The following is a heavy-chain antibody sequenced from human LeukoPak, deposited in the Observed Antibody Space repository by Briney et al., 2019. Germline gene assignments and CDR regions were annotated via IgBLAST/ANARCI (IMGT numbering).Heavy chain of an antibody. D-gene: IGHD5-12*01. CDR1: GYTFTSID. Sequence: ASVKVSCKATGYTFTSIDINWARQTAGQGLEWVGWMNPDSGDTGYAPKFQGRVIMTRNTSIRTAYMELSSVTSEDTAVYYCASRTSSGYDYDVFDLWGQGTVVTVSS. J-gene: IGHJ3*01. V-gene: IGHV1-8*01. CDR2: MNPDSGDT. CDR3: ASRTSSGYDYDVFDL.